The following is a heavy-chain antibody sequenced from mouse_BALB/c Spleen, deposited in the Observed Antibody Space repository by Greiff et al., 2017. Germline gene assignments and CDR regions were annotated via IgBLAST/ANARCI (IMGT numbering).Heavy chain of an antibody. CDR3: AREELGGFDY. J-gene: IGHJ2*01. CDR1: GFTFSSYA. Sequence: EVMLVESGGGLVKPGGSLKLSCAASGFTFSSYAMSWVRQSPEKRLEWVAEISSGGSYTYYPDTVTGRFTISRDNAKNTLYLEMSSLRSEDTAMYYCAREELGGFDYWGQGTTLTVSS. D-gene: IGHD3-3*01. V-gene: IGHV5-9-4*01. CDR2: ISSGGSYT.